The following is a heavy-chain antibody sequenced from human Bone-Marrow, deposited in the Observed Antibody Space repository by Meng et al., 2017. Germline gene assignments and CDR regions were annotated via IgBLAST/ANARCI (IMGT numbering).Heavy chain of an antibody. D-gene: IGHD4-11*01. Sequence: QVKLVESGGGVVQHGRSLRLSCAASGFIFSDYAMHWVRQAPGKGLEWVAVTSYDGNKKYYADSVKGRVTISRDNAKNTLYLQMNSLRAEDTAIYYCVDSNFDYWGQGTLVTVSS. J-gene: IGHJ4*02. V-gene: IGHV3-30-3*01. CDR2: TSYDGNKK. CDR3: VDSNFDY. CDR1: GFIFSDYA.